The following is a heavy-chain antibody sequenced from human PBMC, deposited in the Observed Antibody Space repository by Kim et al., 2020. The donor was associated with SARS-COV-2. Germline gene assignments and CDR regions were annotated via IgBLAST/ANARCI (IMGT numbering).Heavy chain of an antibody. D-gene: IGHD1-26*01. CDR3: ARDFESNSGNC. CDR1: GFTSTGYY. CDR2: INPDNGGT. Sequence: ASVKVSCKASGFTSTGYYIQWVRQAPGQGLEWMGRINPDNGGTNYAQKFQGRVTMTMDRSVNTIYMELTSLRSDDTAVYYCARDFESNSGNCCGQGTLVT. V-gene: IGHV1-2*06. J-gene: IGHJ4*02.